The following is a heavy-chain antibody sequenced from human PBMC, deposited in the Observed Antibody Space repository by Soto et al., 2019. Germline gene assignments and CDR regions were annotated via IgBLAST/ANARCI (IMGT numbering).Heavy chain of an antibody. J-gene: IGHJ5*02. CDR2: IYTSGST. D-gene: IGHD2-2*01. Sequence: SETLPHTCTVSGGTIRSYYLSWIRQPAGKGLEWIGRIYTSGSTNYNPSLKSRVTMSVDTSKNQFSLKLSSVTAADPAVYYCARDKVVPAAIWFDPWGQGTLVTV. CDR3: ARDKVVPAAIWFDP. CDR1: GGTIRSYY. V-gene: IGHV4-4*07.